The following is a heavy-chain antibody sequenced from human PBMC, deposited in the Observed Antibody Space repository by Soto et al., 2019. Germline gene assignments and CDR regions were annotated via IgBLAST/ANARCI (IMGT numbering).Heavy chain of an antibody. CDR3: AKIKRGYCSSTSCYGPPRYFQH. V-gene: IGHV3-23*01. CDR1: GFTFSSYA. D-gene: IGHD2-2*01. CDR2: ISGSGGST. J-gene: IGHJ1*01. Sequence: EVQLLESGGGLVQPGGSLRLSCAASGFTFSSYAMSWVRQAPGKGLEWVSAISGSGGSTYYADSVKGRFTISRDNSKNPLYLQMNSLRAEDTAVYYCAKIKRGYCSSTSCYGPPRYFQHWGQGTLVTVSS.